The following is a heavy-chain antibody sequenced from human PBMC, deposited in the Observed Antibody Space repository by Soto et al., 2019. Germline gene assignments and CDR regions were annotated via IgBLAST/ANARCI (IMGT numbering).Heavy chain of an antibody. CDR2: INHSGST. CDR3: ARVSRRSYYDSSGYYYRPHYYYGMDV. D-gene: IGHD3-22*01. J-gene: IGHJ6*02. Sequence: PSLTCAVYGGSFSGYYWSWIRQPPGKGLEWIGEINHSGSTNYNPSLKSRVTISVDTSKNQFSLKLSSVTAADTAVYYCARVSRRSYYDSSGYYYRPHYYYGMDVWGQGTTVTVSS. V-gene: IGHV4-34*01. CDR1: GGSFSGYY.